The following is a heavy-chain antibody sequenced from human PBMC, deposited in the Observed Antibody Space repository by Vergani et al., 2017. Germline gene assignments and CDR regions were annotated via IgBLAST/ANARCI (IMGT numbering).Heavy chain of an antibody. J-gene: IGHJ2*01. CDR3: ASGYYAMTNWYFDL. CDR1: GGSINYHY. Sequence: QVQLQESGPGLVRPSETLSLTCTVSGGSINYHYWSWIRQPPGRGLECIGYIYYRGSTNYHPSLKSRVTISIDTSKNQFSLKLSSVTAADTAVYYCASGYYAMTNWYFDLWGRGTPVTVSS. V-gene: IGHV4-59*11. D-gene: IGHD2-2*03. CDR2: IYYRGST.